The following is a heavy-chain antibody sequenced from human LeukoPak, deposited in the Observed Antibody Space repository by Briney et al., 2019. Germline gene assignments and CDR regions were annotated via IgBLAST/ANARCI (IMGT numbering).Heavy chain of an antibody. Sequence: GGSLRLSCAASGFTFSSYAMSWLRQAPGKGLVWVSDLSGSGGSTYYADYVKGPLTISRDNSKNTLYLQVNRLRAEDTAVYYCASVIGGATTGAFDIWGQGTMVTVSS. D-gene: IGHD1-26*01. J-gene: IGHJ3*02. CDR3: ASVIGGATTGAFDI. V-gene: IGHV3-23*01. CDR2: LSGSGGST. CDR1: GFTFSSYA.